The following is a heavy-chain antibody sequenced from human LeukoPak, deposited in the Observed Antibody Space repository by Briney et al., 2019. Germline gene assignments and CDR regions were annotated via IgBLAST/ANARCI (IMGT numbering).Heavy chain of an antibody. CDR2: ISSSSSYI. V-gene: IGHV3-21*01. CDR1: GFTFSSYS. Sequence: GGSLRLSCAASGFTFSSYSMNWVRQAPGKGLEWVSSISSSSSYIYYADSVKGRFTISRDNAKNSLYLQMNSLRDEDTAVYYCARDPPYCGGDCYSVGVYWGQGTLVTVSS. J-gene: IGHJ4*02. CDR3: ARDPPYCGGDCYSVGVY. D-gene: IGHD2-21*02.